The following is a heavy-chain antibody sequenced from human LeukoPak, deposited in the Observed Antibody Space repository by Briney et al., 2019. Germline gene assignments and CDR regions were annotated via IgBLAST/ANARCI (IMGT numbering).Heavy chain of an antibody. CDR3: AREGEYYDFWSGYYTGNPDY. CDR2: INPNSGGT. D-gene: IGHD3-3*01. J-gene: IGHJ4*02. CDR1: GYTFTGYY. Sequence: ASVKVSCKASGYTFTGYYMHWVRQAPGQGLEWMGWINPNSGGTNYAQKFQGRVTMTRDTSISTAYMELSRLRSDDTAVYYCAREGEYYDFWSGYYTGNPDYWGQGTLVTVSS. V-gene: IGHV1-2*02.